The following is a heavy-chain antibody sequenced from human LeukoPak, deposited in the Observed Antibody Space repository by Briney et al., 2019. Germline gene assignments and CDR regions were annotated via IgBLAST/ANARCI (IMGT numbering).Heavy chain of an antibody. CDR3: VKASSSSPQYNWFDA. D-gene: IGHD6-6*01. V-gene: IGHV3-74*01. CDR2: INSDASDT. J-gene: IGHJ5*02. Sequence: PGGSLRLSCAASGFTFSRHWMHWVRQAPGKGLVWISRINSDASDTNYADSVKGRFTISRVNSKNTLYLQMNSLRAEDTALYYCVKASSSSPQYNWFDAWGQGTLVTVSS. CDR1: GFTFSRHW.